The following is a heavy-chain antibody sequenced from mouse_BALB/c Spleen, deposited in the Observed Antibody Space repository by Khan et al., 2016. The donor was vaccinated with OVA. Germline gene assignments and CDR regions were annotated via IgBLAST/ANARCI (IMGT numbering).Heavy chain of an antibody. CDR2: MFPGDGST. CDR1: GYTFTSYD. J-gene: IGHJ3*01. V-gene: IGHV1-85*01. Sequence: QVQLQQSGAELVKPGASVKLSCKASGYTFTSYDINWVRQRPEQGLEWIGWMFPGDGSTKYNENFKGKATLTTDKSSSTAYMQLSRLTSEDSGAYCCARGRYGGFAYWGQGTLVTVSA. CDR3: ARGRYGGFAY. D-gene: IGHD2-14*01.